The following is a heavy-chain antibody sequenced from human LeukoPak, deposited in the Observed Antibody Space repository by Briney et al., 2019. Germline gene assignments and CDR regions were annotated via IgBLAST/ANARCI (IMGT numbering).Heavy chain of an antibody. J-gene: IGHJ3*02. CDR2: INHSGST. CDR3: ARGLSRYSYGYRGSAFDI. V-gene: IGHV4-34*01. CDR1: GGSFSGYY. Sequence: SETLSLTCAVYGGSFSGYYWSWIRQPPGKGLEWIGEINHSGSTNYNPPLKSRVTISVDTSKNQFSLKLSSVTAADTAVYYCARGLSRYSYGYRGSAFDIWGQGTMVTVSS. D-gene: IGHD5-18*01.